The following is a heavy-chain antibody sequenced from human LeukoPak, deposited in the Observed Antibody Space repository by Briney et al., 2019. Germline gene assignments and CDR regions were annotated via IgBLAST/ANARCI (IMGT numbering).Heavy chain of an antibody. Sequence: GGSLRLSCAASGFTFSSYGMSWVRQAPGKGLEWVSVMYSGGSTYYADSVKGRFTISRDISKNTVYLQMNNLRAEDTAVYYCARIDDFARDYFDYWGQGTLVTVSS. CDR3: ARIDDFARDYFDY. CDR1: GFTFSSYG. D-gene: IGHD3/OR15-3a*01. J-gene: IGHJ4*02. V-gene: IGHV3-53*01. CDR2: MYSGGST.